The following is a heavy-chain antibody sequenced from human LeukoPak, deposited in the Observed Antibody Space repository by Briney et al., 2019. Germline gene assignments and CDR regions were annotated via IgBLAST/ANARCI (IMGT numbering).Heavy chain of an antibody. CDR1: GFTFSNYE. CDR3: ARGVGATYADAFDI. CDR2: ISSSGRNI. Sequence: GGSLRLSCAASGFTFSNYEFNWVRQAPGKGLEWVSCISSSGRNIYYADSVKGRFTISRDNAKDSLYLQMNSLRAEDTALYYCARGVGATYADAFDIWGQGTVVTVSP. D-gene: IGHD1-26*01. V-gene: IGHV3-48*03. J-gene: IGHJ3*02.